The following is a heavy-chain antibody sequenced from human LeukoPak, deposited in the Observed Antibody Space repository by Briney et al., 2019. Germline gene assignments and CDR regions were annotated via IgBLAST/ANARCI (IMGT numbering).Heavy chain of an antibody. J-gene: IGHJ6*03. CDR3: AREGGIRSSTYYYYYYMDV. Sequence: ASVKVSCKASGYTFTGYYMHWVRQAPGQGLEWMGWINPNSGGTNYAQKFQGRVTMTRDTSISTAYMELSRLRSDDTAVYYCAREGGIRSSTYYYYYYMDVWGKGTTVTVSS. CDR2: INPNSGGT. V-gene: IGHV1-2*02. D-gene: IGHD3-16*01. CDR1: GYTFTGYY.